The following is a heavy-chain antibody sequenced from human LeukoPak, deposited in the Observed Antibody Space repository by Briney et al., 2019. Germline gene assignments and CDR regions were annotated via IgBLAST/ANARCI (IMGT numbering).Heavy chain of an antibody. J-gene: IGHJ4*02. CDR2: MSHNSDNT. Sequence: GASVKDSRMASRYTFTSYDVNAVRQATGQGLEGIGWMSHNSDNTCDAYKFQGIVTMTRDTYISTSYKVLSSLRADDTVLYYSANAVPSSGYFEFDYWGQGTLVTVSS. D-gene: IGHD3-22*01. CDR3: ANAVPSSGYFEFDY. CDR1: RYTFTSYD. V-gene: IGHV1-8*01.